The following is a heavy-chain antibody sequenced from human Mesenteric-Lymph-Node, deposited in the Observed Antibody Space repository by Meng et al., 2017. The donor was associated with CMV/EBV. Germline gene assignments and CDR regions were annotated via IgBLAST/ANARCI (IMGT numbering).Heavy chain of an antibody. CDR2: IKEDGSEK. V-gene: IGHV3-7*01. J-gene: IGHJ4*02. Sequence: ETLSLTCAASGFTFSSYWMSWVRQAPGKGLEWVANIKEDGSEKYYVDSVKGRFTISRDNAKNSLYLQINSLRAEDTAVYYCARGRGTNFLYWGQGTLVTVSS. CDR3: ARGRGTNFLY. D-gene: IGHD2/OR15-2a*01. CDR1: GFTFSSYW.